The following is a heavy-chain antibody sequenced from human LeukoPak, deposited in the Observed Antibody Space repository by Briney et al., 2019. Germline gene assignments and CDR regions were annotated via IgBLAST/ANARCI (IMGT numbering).Heavy chain of an antibody. Sequence: ASVKVSCKASGGTFSSYAISWVRQAPGQGLEWMGGIIPIFGTANYDKKSLGRVTITAEESTSKAYMVLRSPGSEATAVYYCARAGDGYSAYNWFDPWGQGTLVTVSS. CDR2: IIPIFGTA. D-gene: IGHD5-24*01. CDR3: ARAGDGYSAYNWFDP. CDR1: GGTFSSYA. J-gene: IGHJ5*02. V-gene: IGHV1-69*13.